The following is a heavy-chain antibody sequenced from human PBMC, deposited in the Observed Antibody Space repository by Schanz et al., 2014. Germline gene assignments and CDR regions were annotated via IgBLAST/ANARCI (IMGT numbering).Heavy chain of an antibody. V-gene: IGHV4-61*02. CDR3: AREPLSGYNWFDP. CDR2: IYTSGST. Sequence: QVQLQESGPGLVKPSQTLSLTCIVSGGSISSGTYYWSWLRQPAGKGLEWIGRIYTSGSTNYNPSLKSRATIPLDTSKNQSPLKLSSGTAADTAVYYCAREPLSGYNWFDPWGQGSLVTVSS. D-gene: IGHD6-25*01. J-gene: IGHJ5*02. CDR1: GGSISSGTYY.